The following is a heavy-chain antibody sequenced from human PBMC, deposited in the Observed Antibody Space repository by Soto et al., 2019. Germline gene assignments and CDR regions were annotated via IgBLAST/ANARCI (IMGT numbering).Heavy chain of an antibody. CDR3: AASIAVAGYYFDY. J-gene: IGHJ4*02. D-gene: IGHD6-19*01. CDR1: GFTFSIYA. Sequence: GSLSLSCAASGFTFSIYAMSWVRQAPGKGLEWVSAISGSGGSTYYADSVKGRFTISRDNSKNTLYLQMNSLRAEDTAVYYCAASIAVAGYYFDYWGQGTLVTVSS. V-gene: IGHV3-23*01. CDR2: ISGSGGST.